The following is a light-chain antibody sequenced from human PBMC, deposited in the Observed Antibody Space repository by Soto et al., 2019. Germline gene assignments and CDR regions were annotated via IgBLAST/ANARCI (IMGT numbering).Light chain of an antibody. CDR3: QQYSSWPFT. CDR1: QSVSNNN. CDR2: GAS. V-gene: IGKV3-20*01. Sequence: EIVLTQSPGTLSLSPGERVTLSYRASQSVSNNNLAWYQQKSGQAPRLLIYGASRRATGIPDRFSGSGSGTDFTLTIYRLEPEDFAVYFCQQYSSWPFTFGPGTKVAIE. J-gene: IGKJ3*01.